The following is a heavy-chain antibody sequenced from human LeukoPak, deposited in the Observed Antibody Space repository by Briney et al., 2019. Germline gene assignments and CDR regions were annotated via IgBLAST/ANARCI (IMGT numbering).Heavy chain of an antibody. J-gene: IGHJ5*02. CDR3: ARDRYCSGGSCYSWAWFDP. Sequence: GASVKVSCKASGYTFTSYYMHWVRQAPGQGLEWMGIINPSGGGTSYAQKFQGRVTMTRDTSTSTVYMELSSLRSEDTAVYYCARDRYCSGGSCYSWAWFDPWGQGTLVTVSS. CDR2: INPSGGGT. CDR1: GYTFTSYY. V-gene: IGHV1-46*01. D-gene: IGHD2-15*01.